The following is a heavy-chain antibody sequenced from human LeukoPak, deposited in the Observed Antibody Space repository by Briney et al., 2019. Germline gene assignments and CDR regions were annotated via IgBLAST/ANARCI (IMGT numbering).Heavy chain of an antibody. J-gene: IGHJ3*02. Sequence: RGSLRLSCGASGFTVSTNYMSWVRQAPGKGLEWVSIIYSGGSTYFADSVKGRFTISRDNSKNTLYLQMNSLRAEDTAVYYCASYRYGSSFAFDIWGQGTMVTVSS. CDR3: ASYRYGSSFAFDI. D-gene: IGHD6-6*01. V-gene: IGHV3-66*01. CDR1: GFTVSTNY. CDR2: IYSGGST.